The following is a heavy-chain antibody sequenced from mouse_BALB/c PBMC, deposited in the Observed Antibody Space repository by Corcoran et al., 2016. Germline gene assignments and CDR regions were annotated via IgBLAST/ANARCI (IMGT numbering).Heavy chain of an antibody. D-gene: IGHD1-1*01. CDR1: GYTFTHYG. J-gene: IGHJ4*01. CDR2: INTYTGEP. Sequence: QIPLVQSGPELKKPVDTVTISCKASGYTFTHYGMNWVKQAPGKGLKWLGWINTYTGEPTYADDFKGRFAFSLETSASTAYLQINNLKNEDTATYFCARLLDYAMDYWGQGTSVTVSS. CDR3: ARLLDYAMDY. V-gene: IGHV9-3-1*01.